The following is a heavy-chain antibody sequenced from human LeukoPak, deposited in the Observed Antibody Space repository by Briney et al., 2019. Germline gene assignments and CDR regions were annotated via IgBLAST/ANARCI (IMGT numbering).Heavy chain of an antibody. V-gene: IGHV3-11*01. D-gene: IGHD3-22*01. J-gene: IGHJ4*02. CDR1: GFTFSDYY. CDR3: ATLGDYYDSSGYSFDY. Sequence: GGSLRLSCAASGFTFSDYYMSWIRQAPGKGLEWVSYISSSGSTTYYADSVKGRFTISRDNAKNSLYLQMNSLRAEDTAVYYRATLGDYYDSSGYSFDYWGQGTLVTVSS. CDR2: ISSSGSTT.